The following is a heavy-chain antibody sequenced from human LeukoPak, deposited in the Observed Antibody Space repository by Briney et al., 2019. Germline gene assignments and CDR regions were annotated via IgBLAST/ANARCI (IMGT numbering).Heavy chain of an antibody. CDR3: ARQGGDYYDSSGYDY. D-gene: IGHD3-22*01. J-gene: IGHJ4*02. Sequence: GGSLRLSCAASGFAFNKYAMSWVRQAPEKGLEWVSTISGSGGGTYYADSVKGRFTISRDNAKNSLYLQMNSLRDEDTAVYYCARQGGDYYDSSGYDYWGQGTLVTVSS. CDR1: GFAFNKYA. CDR2: ISGSGGGT. V-gene: IGHV3-23*01.